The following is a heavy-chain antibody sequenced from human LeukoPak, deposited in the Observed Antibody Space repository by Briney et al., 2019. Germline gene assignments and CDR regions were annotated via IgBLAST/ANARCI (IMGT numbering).Heavy chain of an antibody. V-gene: IGHV3-21*01. D-gene: IGHD2-15*01. CDR2: ISSSSSYI. CDR3: ARAGSYCSGGSCTNRSAFDI. CDR1: GFTFSNYW. J-gene: IGHJ3*02. Sequence: GGSLRLSCAASGFTFSNYWMSWVRQAPGKGLEWVSSISSSSSYIYYADSVKGRFTISRDNAKNSLYLQMNSLRAEDTAVYYCARAGSYCSGGSCTNRSAFDIWGQGTMVTVSS.